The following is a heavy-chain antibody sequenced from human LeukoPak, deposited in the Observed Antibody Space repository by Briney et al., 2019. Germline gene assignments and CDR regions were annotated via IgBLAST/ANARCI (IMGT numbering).Heavy chain of an antibody. CDR2: IRSDGSKK. Sequence: PGGSLRLSCAGSGFSFSSYGMHWVRQAPGKGLEWMAFIRSDGSKKYYADSVKGRFTISRDNSKNTLYLQMNSLRAEDTAVYYCAKGAKRLGYCSGGTCYSNYDYYYMDVWGKGTTVTISS. CDR3: AKGAKRLGYCSGGTCYSNYDYYYMDV. CDR1: GFSFSSYG. D-gene: IGHD2-15*01. V-gene: IGHV3-30*02. J-gene: IGHJ6*03.